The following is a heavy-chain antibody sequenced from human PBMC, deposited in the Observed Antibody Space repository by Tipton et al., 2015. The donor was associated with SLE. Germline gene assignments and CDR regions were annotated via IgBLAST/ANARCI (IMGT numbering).Heavy chain of an antibody. V-gene: IGHV4-59*01. CDR1: GGFIIGFY. J-gene: IGHJ6*03. CDR2: ISESGDT. CDR3: ARVPAVYYYYMDV. Sequence: TLSLTCSVSGGFIIGFYWVWIRQPPGRGLEWIGYISESGDTKYNPSLTSRVTMSVDTSKNQFSLKLTSLTAADTAIYYCARVPAVYYYYMDVWGKGTTVTVSS. D-gene: IGHD2-2*01.